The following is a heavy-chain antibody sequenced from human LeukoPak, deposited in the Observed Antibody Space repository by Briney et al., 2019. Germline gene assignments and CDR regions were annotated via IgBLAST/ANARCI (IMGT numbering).Heavy chain of an antibody. CDR1: GGTFSSYA. J-gene: IGHJ5*02. D-gene: IGHD4-11*01. CDR2: IIPILGIA. CDR3: ARGTTATYNWFDP. Sequence: GASVKVSCKASGGTFSSYAISWVRQAPGQGLEWMGRIIPILGIANYAQKFQGRVTITADKSTSTAYMELSSLRSEDTAVYYCARGTTATYNWFDPWGQGTLVTVSS. V-gene: IGHV1-69*04.